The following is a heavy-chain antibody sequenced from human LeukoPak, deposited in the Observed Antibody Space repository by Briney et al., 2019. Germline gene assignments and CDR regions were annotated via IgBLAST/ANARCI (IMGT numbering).Heavy chain of an antibody. D-gene: IGHD3-10*01. CDR1: GFTFSSYG. V-gene: IGHV3-23*01. Sequence: PGGSLRLSCAASGFTFSSYGMSWVRQAPGKGLEWVSAISGSGGSTYYADSVKGRFTISRDNSKNTLYLQMNSLRAEDTAVYYCARNYYYGSGSPDGYWGQGTLVTVSS. J-gene: IGHJ4*02. CDR3: ARNYYYGSGSPDGY. CDR2: ISGSGGST.